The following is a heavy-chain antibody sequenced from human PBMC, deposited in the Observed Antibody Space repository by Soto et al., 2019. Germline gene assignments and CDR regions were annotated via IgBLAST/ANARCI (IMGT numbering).Heavy chain of an antibody. CDR2: IYHSGST. D-gene: IGHD6-19*01. V-gene: IGHV4-4*02. CDR3: ARGVAVAGNRFYYYMDV. J-gene: IGHJ6*03. CDR1: SGSISSSNW. Sequence: QVLLQESGPGLVKPSGTLSLTCAVSSGSISSSNWWSWVRQPPGKGLEWIGEIYHSGSTNYNPSLKSRVTISVDKSKNQFSLKLSSVTAADTAVYYCARGVAVAGNRFYYYMDVWGKGTTVTVSS.